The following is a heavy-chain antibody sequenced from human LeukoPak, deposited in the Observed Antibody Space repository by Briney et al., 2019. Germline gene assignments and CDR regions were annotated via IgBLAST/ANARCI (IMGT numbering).Heavy chain of an antibody. CDR2: IYWDDDK. D-gene: IGHD6-13*01. CDR3: AQRTPRQLGHLNWFDP. V-gene: IGHV2-5*02. Sequence: SGPTLVNPTQTLTPTCTFSGFSLTTRGVGVGWIRQPPGKALEWLALIYWDDDKRYRPSLESRLTITKDTSKNQVVLTMTNMDPLDTATYYCAQRTPRQLGHLNWFDPWGQGTLVTVSS. J-gene: IGHJ5*02. CDR1: GFSLTTRGVG.